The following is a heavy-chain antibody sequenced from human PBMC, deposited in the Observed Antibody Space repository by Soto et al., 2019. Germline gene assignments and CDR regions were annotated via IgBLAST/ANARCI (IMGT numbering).Heavy chain of an antibody. CDR2: IYHSGST. CDR1: GGSISSSNW. CDR3: AGSPQIEAAAGGNWFDP. D-gene: IGHD6-13*01. V-gene: IGHV4-4*02. J-gene: IGHJ5*02. Sequence: SETLSLTCAVSGGSISSSNWWSWVRQPPGKGLEWIGEIYHSGSTNYNPSLKSRVTTSVDKSKNQFSLKLSSVTAADTAVYYCAGSPQIEAAAGGNWFDPWGQGTLVTFSS.